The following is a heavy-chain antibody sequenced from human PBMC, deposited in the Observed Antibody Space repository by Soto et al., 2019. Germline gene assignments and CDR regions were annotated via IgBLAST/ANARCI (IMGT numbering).Heavy chain of an antibody. V-gene: IGHV4-61*08. CDR2: IYYSGTT. CDR3: ARLGGRYAVPHFDY. CDR1: GGTSVGLGYR. Sequence: SETLSVSYAVSGGTSVGLGYRWTMIQQPPGKGLEWMGYIYYSGTTTNYNPSLKSRVTLSVDTSKNQFSLKLSSVTAADTAVYYCARLGGRYAVPHFDYWGKGTLVTVSS. D-gene: IGHD1-26*01. J-gene: IGHJ4*02.